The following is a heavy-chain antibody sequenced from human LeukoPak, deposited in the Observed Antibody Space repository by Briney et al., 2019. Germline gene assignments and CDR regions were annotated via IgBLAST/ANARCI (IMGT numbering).Heavy chain of an antibody. CDR3: ARLNYGDYSGAFDI. V-gene: IGHV4-59*01. CDR1: GGSFRNYY. J-gene: IGHJ3*02. Sequence: SETLSLTCTVSGGSFRNYYWSWIRQPPGKGLEWIGYIYYSWSTNYYPSLKSRVPISVDTSKNQFSLKLSSVTAADTAVYYCARLNYGDYSGAFDIWGQGTIITVSS. CDR2: IYYSWST. D-gene: IGHD4-17*01.